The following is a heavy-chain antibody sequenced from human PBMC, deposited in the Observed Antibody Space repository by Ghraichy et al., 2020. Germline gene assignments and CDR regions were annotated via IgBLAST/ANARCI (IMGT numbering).Heavy chain of an antibody. CDR3: LPQALVAATAERADAFDI. D-gene: IGHD2-15*01. Sequence: SVKVSCKASGGTFSSYAISWVRQAPGQGLEWMGGIIPIFGTANYAQKFQGRVTITADESTSTAYMELSSLRSEDTAVYYCLPQALVAATAERADAFDIWGQGTMVTVSS. CDR2: IIPIFGTA. J-gene: IGHJ3*02. CDR1: GGTFSSYA. V-gene: IGHV1-69*13.